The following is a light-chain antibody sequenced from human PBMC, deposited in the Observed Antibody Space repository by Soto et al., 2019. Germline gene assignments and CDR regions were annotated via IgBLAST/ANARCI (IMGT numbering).Light chain of an antibody. CDR3: CSYAGSSIYVV. V-gene: IGLV2-23*01. CDR2: EGS. J-gene: IGLJ2*01. CDR1: SSDVGSYNL. Sequence: VLTQPASVSGSPGQSITISCTGTSSDVGSYNLVSWYQQHPGKAPKLMIYEGSKRPSGVSNRFSGSKSGNTASLTISGLQAEDEADYYCCSYAGSSIYVVFGGGTKLTVL.